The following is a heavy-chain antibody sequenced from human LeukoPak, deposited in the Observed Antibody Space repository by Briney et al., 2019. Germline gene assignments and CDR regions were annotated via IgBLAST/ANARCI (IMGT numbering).Heavy chain of an antibody. CDR3: ARLLEGVAGTWGY. CDR1: GYRFSTYW. D-gene: IGHD6-19*01. J-gene: IGHJ4*02. Sequence: GESLEISCMGSGYRFSTYWIAWVRQVPGKGLEWMGIIYPGDSDTRYSPSFQGQVTISADKSISTAYLQWSSLKASDTAMYYCARLLEGVAGTWGYWGQGTLVTVSS. V-gene: IGHV5-51*01. CDR2: IYPGDSDT.